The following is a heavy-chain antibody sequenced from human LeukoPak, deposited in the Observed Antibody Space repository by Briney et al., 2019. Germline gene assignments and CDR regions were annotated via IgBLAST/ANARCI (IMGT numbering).Heavy chain of an antibody. CDR3: AYGSDY. V-gene: IGHV4-59*01. CDR1: GGSLIPYY. CDR2: IYYSGST. Sequence: SETLSLTCTVSGGSLIPYYWSWIRQPPGKGLEWIGYIYYSGSTNYNPSLKSRVTISVDTSKNQFSLKLSSVTAADTAVYYCAYGSDYWGQGTLVTVSS. J-gene: IGHJ4*02. D-gene: IGHD1-26*01.